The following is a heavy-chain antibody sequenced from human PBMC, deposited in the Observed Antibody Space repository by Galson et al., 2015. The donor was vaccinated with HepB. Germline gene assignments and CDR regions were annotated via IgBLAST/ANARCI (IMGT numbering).Heavy chain of an antibody. CDR2: IYHSGST. J-gene: IGHJ1*01. D-gene: IGHD4-11*01. Sequence: TLSLTCAVSGGSISSGSYSWSWIRQPPGKGLEWIGHIYHSGSTYYNSSLKSRLTISVDRPKNHFSLRLSSVTAADTAVYYCARADYSDYFGTTYFHHWGQGTLVTVSP. V-gene: IGHV4-30-2*01. CDR3: ARADYSDYFGTTYFHH. CDR1: GGSISSGSYS.